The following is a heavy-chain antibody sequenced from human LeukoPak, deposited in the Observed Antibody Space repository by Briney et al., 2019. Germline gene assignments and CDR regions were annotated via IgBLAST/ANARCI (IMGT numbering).Heavy chain of an antibody. CDR1: GGSISSYY. D-gene: IGHD3-22*01. V-gene: IGHV4-59*01. CDR3: ARLDTYYYDTTPTYAFDI. CDR2: IYYSGST. Sequence: SETLSLTCTVSGGSISSYYWSWIRQPPGKGLEWIGYIYYSGSTKYNPSLKSRVTISVDTSKNQFSLKLSSVTAADTAVYYCARLDTYYYDTTPTYAFDIWGQGTLVTVSS. J-gene: IGHJ3*02.